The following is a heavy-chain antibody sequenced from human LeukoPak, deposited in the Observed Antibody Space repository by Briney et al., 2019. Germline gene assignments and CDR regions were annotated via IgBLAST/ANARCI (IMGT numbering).Heavy chain of an antibody. CDR1: GGSISSSNW. CDR3: ARDYLCSTSCPARGYDP. Sequence: SGTLSLTCAVSGGSISSSNWWSWVRQPPGKGLEWIGEIYHSGSTNYNPSLKSRVTISVDKSKNQFSLKLSSVTAADTAVYYCARDYLCSTSCPARGYDPWSQGTLVTVSS. CDR2: IYHSGST. D-gene: IGHD2-2*01. J-gene: IGHJ5*02. V-gene: IGHV4-4*02.